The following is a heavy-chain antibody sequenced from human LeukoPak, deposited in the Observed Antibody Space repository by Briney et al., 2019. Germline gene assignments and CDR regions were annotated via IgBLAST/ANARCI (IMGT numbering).Heavy chain of an antibody. CDR3: ARASGDIVETATMGSY. V-gene: IGHV3-66*01. D-gene: IGHD5-18*01. CDR1: GFTVSSNY. CDR2: IYSGGST. J-gene: IGHJ4*02. Sequence: GGSLRLSCAASGFTVSSNYMSWVRQAPGKGLEWVSVIYSGGSTYYADSVKGRFTVSRDNSKNTLYLQMNSLRAEDTAVYYCARASGDIVETATMGSYWGQGTLVTVSS.